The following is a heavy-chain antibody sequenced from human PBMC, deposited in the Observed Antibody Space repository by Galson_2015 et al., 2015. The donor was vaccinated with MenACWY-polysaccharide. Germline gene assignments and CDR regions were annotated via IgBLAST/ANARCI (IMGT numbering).Heavy chain of an antibody. J-gene: IGHJ4*02. CDR1: GFTFGDYA. Sequence: SLRLSCAASGFTFGDYAMAWFRQAPGKGLEWVGFIRCKASGETTGYAASVKGRFTISRYDSKSTAYLQMNRLQTEDTAIYYCTRDRPIDYWGQGTLVTVSS. CDR3: TRDRPIDY. V-gene: IGHV3-49*03. CDR2: IRCKASGETT.